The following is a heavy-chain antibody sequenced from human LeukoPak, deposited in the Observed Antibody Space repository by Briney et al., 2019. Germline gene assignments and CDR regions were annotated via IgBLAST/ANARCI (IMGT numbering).Heavy chain of an antibody. Sequence: SETLSLTCAVYGGSFSGYYWSWIRQPPGKRLEWIGEINQSGSTNYNPSLKSRVTISVDTSKNQFSLKLSSVTAADTAVYYCARGRKIRSGSLPTARMDVWGQGTTVTVSS. CDR2: INQSGST. D-gene: IGHD3-3*01. J-gene: IGHJ6*02. CDR1: GGSFSGYY. CDR3: ARGRKIRSGSLPTARMDV. V-gene: IGHV4-34*01.